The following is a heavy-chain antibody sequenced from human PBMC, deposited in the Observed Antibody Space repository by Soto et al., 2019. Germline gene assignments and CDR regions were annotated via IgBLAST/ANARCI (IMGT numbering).Heavy chain of an antibody. V-gene: IGHV4-59*01. CDR3: ASSWYPVAGYYYYYMDV. J-gene: IGHJ6*03. D-gene: IGHD6-19*01. Sequence: TSETLFLTCTVSGGSISSYYWSWIRQPPGKGLEWIGYIYYSGSTNYNPSLKSRVTISVDTSKNQFSLKLSSVTAADTAVYYCASSWYPVAGYYYYYMDVWGKGTTVTVSS. CDR1: GGSISSYY. CDR2: IYYSGST.